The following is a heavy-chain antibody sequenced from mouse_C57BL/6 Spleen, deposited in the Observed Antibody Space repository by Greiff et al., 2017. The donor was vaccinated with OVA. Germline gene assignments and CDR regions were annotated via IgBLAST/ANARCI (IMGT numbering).Heavy chain of an antibody. D-gene: IGHD3-2*02. V-gene: IGHV1-82*01. J-gene: IGHJ2*01. Sequence: VQLQQSGPELVKPGASVKISCKASGYAFSSSWMNWVKQRPGKGLEWIGRIYPGDGDTNYNGKFKGKATLTADKSSSTAYMQLSSLTSEDSAVYFCARLDSSGYRFDYWGQGTTLTVSS. CDR1: GYAFSSSW. CDR2: IYPGDGDT. CDR3: ARLDSSGYRFDY.